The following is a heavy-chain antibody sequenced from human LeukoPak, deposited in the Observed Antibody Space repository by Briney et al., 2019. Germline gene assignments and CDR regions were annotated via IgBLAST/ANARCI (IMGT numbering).Heavy chain of an antibody. CDR3: ARASRDDYNLSHFDY. CDR2: IYTSGST. Sequence: SETLSLTCTVSGGSISSGSYYWGWIRQPAGKGLEWIGRIYTSGSTNYNPSLKSRVTISVDTSKNQFSLKLSSVTAADTAVYYCARASRDDYNLSHFDYWGQGTLVTVSS. V-gene: IGHV4-61*02. D-gene: IGHD5-24*01. CDR1: GGSISSGSYY. J-gene: IGHJ4*02.